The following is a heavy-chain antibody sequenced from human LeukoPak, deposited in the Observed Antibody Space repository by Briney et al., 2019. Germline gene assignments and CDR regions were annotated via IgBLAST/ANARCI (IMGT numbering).Heavy chain of an antibody. CDR1: GGSISSSSYY. D-gene: IGHD5-24*01. J-gene: IGHJ4*02. CDR3: ARPGGDGYNH. Sequence: SETLSLTCTVSGGSISSSSYYWGWIRQPPGKGLEWIGSIYYSGSTYYNPSLKSRVTISVDTSKNQFSLKLSSVTAADTAVYYCARPGGDGYNHWGQGTLVTVSS. CDR2: IYYSGST. V-gene: IGHV4-39*01.